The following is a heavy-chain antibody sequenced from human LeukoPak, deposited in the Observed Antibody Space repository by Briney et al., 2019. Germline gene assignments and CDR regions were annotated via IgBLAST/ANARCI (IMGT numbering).Heavy chain of an antibody. Sequence: ASVKVSCKASGGTFSSYAISWVRQAPGQGLEWMGRIISILGIANYAQKFQGRVTITADKSTSTAYMELSSLRSEDTAVYYCARVSKPEQLVRDWGQGTLVTVSS. J-gene: IGHJ4*02. CDR3: ARVSKPEQLVRD. CDR1: GGTFSSYA. V-gene: IGHV1-69*04. CDR2: IISILGIA. D-gene: IGHD6-13*01.